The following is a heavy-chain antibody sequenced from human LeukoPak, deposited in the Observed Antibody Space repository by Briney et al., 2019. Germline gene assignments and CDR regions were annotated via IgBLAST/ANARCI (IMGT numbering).Heavy chain of an antibody. CDR3: ARDTKDCSGGSCSAFDY. V-gene: IGHV3-53*01. J-gene: IGHJ4*02. Sequence: GGSLRLSCAASGFTVSSNHMSWVRQAPGKGLEWVSIVYSGGSTYYADSVRGRFTISRDNSKNTLNLQMNSLRAEDTAVYYCARDTKDCSGGSCSAFDYWGQGTLVTVSS. CDR2: VYSGGST. D-gene: IGHD2-15*01. CDR1: GFTVSSNH.